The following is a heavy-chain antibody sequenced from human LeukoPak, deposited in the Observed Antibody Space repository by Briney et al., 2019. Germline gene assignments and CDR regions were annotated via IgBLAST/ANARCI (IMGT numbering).Heavy chain of an antibody. D-gene: IGHD4-11*01. CDR3: ARDRPYDYSKYNWFDP. CDR1: GGSISSGSYY. V-gene: IGHV4-61*02. Sequence: PSETLSLTCTVSGGSISSGSYYWSWIRQPARKGLEWIGRIYTSGNTNYNPSLKGRVTMSVDTSKNQLSLNLSSVTAADTAMYYCARDRPYDYSKYNWFDPWGQGTLVTVSS. CDR2: IYTSGNT. J-gene: IGHJ5*02.